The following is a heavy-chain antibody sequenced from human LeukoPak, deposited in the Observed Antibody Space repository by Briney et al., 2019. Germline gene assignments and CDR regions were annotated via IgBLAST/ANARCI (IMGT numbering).Heavy chain of an antibody. CDR2: IYYRGST. D-gene: IGHD4-23*01. J-gene: IGHJ3*02. Sequence: SETLSLTCTVSGGSISSYYWSWIRQPPGKGLEWIGYIYYRGSTNYNPSLKSRVTISVDTSKNQFSLKLSSVTAADTAVYYCARLPIYRGSTDAFDIWGQGTMVTVSS. CDR1: GGSISSYY. CDR3: ARLPIYRGSTDAFDI. V-gene: IGHV4-59*08.